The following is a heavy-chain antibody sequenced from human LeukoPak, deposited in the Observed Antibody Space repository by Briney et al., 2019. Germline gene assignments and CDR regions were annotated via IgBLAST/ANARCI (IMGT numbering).Heavy chain of an antibody. CDR1: GYTFTGYY. CDR2: INPNSGGT. D-gene: IGHD3-10*01. V-gene: IGHV1-2*06. J-gene: IGHJ5*02. CDR3: ARDGRRITMVRGVSNWFDP. Sequence: ASVEVSCKASGYTFTGYYMHWVRQAPGQGLEWMGRINPNSGGTNYAQKFQGRVTMTRDTSISTAYMELSRLRSDDTAVYYCARDGRRITMVRGVSNWFDPWGQGTLVTVSS.